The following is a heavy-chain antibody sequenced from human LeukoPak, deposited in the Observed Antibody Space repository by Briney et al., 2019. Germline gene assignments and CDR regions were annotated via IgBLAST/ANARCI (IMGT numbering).Heavy chain of an antibody. CDR2: INHSGST. CDR1: GGSFSGYY. V-gene: IGHV4-34*01. CDR3: ASPAGVNPILGYSNGWYFRT. J-gene: IGHJ5*02. D-gene: IGHD6-19*01. Sequence: SETLSLTCAVYGGSFSGYYWSWIRQPPGKGLEWIGEINHSGSTNYNPSLKSRVTISVDTSKNQFSLKLSSVTAADTAVYYCASPAGVNPILGYSNGWYFRTWGQGTLVTVSS.